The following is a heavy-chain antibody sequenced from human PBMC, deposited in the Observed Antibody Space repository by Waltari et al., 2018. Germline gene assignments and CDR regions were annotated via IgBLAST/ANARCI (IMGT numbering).Heavy chain of an antibody. J-gene: IGHJ4*02. Sequence: QVQLQESGPGLVEPSGTLSLTCAVSGDSMSNNYWWSWVHRPPGKGLEWIGQIHRSGKANYNPSLESRVTVSIDTSNNQLSLKVTSATTADTAVYYCARDRGKGLYLDSWGQGTLVTVSP. V-gene: IGHV4-4*02. CDR2: IHRSGKA. CDR3: ARDRGKGLYLDS. D-gene: IGHD2-15*01. CDR1: GDSMSNNYW.